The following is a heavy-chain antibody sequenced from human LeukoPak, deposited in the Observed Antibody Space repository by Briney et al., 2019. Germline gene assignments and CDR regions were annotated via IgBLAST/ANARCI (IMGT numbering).Heavy chain of an antibody. J-gene: IGHJ3*01. CDR2: ISGNSVI. CDR1: GFTFSDYS. D-gene: IGHD3-10*01. CDR3: AREGYYGAFDF. Sequence: GGSLRLSCVSSGFTFSDYSMNWVHQAPGKGLEWISYISGNSVIYYADSVRGRFTISRDNAKNSVYLQMNSLRDEDTAVYYCAREGYYGAFDFWGQGTMVTVSS. V-gene: IGHV3-48*02.